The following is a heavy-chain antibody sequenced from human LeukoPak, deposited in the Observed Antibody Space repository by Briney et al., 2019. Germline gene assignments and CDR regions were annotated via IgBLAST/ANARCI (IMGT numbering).Heavy chain of an antibody. J-gene: IGHJ4*02. D-gene: IGHD4-17*01. CDR1: GFDFTRDW. V-gene: IGHV5-51*01. CDR2: IFPDDSDT. CDR3: ARRDPTTVTAFDY. Sequence: GESLKISCGFSGFDFTRDWIGWVRLMPGKGLEWMGIIFPDDSDTRYSPSFQGQVTLSADKSISTAYLQWSSLKASDTAIYYCARRDPTTVTAFDYWGQGTLVTVSS.